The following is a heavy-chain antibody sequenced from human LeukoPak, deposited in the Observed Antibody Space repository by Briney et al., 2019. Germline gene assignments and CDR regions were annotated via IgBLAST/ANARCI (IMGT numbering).Heavy chain of an antibody. CDR2: ISGSGGST. D-gene: IGHD5-24*01. CDR1: GFTFSSYA. V-gene: IGHV3-23*01. CDR3: AKGPRDGYNLTTFDY. Sequence: PGGSLRLSCAASGFTFSSYAMSWVRQAPGKGLEWVSAISGSGGSTYYADSVKGRFTISRDNSKNTLYLQMNSLRAEDTAVYYCAKGPRDGYNLTTFDYWGQGTLVTVSS. J-gene: IGHJ4*02.